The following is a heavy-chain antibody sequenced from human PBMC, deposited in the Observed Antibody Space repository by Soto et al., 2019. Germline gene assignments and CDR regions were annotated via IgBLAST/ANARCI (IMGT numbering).Heavy chain of an antibody. CDR1: GASTSTSYW. CDR3: TRALLKSLDY. Sequence: SETLSLTCAVSGASTSTSYWWSWVRQSPGKGLEWIGQIHYSGTTNYNPSLISRVIISQDKSQNQFSLELQSVTAADTAIYYCTRALLKSLDYWGQGTSVTVSS. J-gene: IGHJ4*02. D-gene: IGHD3-9*01. CDR2: IHYSGTT. V-gene: IGHV4-4*02.